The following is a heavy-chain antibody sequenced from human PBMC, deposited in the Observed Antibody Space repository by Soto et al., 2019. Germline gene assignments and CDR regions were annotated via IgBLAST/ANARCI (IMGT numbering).Heavy chain of an antibody. CDR1: GGSISSSSYY. J-gene: IGHJ4*02. D-gene: IGHD6-19*01. Sequence: QLQLQESGPGLVKPSETLSLTCTVSGGSISSSSYYWGWIRQPPGKGLEWIGSIYYSGSTYYNPSLKSRVTVSVDTSKNQFSLKLSSVTAADTAVYYCARTRVAAFDYWGQGTLVTVSS. CDR3: ARTRVAAFDY. V-gene: IGHV4-39*01. CDR2: IYYSGST.